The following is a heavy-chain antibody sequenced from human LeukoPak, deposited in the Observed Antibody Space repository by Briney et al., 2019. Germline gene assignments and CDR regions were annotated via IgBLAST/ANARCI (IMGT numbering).Heavy chain of an antibody. CDR3: VREGGGWRGDAFDI. J-gene: IGHJ3*02. CDR1: GFTFSSYS. V-gene: IGHV3-21*01. D-gene: IGHD6-19*01. CDR2: ISGSSGHI. Sequence: PGGSLRLSCAASGFTFSSYSMNWVRQAPGKGLEWVSSISGSSGHIYYAGSVKGRFTISRDNAKNALYLQMNSLRAEDTAVYYCVREGGGWRGDAFDIWGQGTMVTVSS.